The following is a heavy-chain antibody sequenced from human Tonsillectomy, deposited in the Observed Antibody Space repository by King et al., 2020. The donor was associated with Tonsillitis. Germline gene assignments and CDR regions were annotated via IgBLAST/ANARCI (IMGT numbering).Heavy chain of an antibody. J-gene: IGHJ4*02. CDR3: TAVGWGAVARLAY. V-gene: IGHV3-15*01. Sequence: VQLVESGGGLVKPGGSLRLSCAASGFIFTNAWMTWVRQAPGKGLEWVGRIKGKSDGEATDYAAPVKGRFTISRDESKTTVYLQVDSLRIEDTAVYYCTAVGWGAVARLAYWGQGALVTVSS. D-gene: IGHD6-19*01. CDR1: GFIFTNAW. CDR2: IKGKSDGEAT.